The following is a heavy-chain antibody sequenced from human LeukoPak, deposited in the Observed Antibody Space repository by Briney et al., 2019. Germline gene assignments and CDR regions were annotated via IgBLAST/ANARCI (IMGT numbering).Heavy chain of an antibody. D-gene: IGHD4-17*01. J-gene: IGHJ5*02. CDR1: GFTFSSYS. Sequence: GGSLRLSCAASGFTFSSYSMNWVRQAPGKGLEWVSSISSSSSYIYYADSVKRRFTISRDNAKNSLYLQMNSLRAEDTAVYYCARGLATVTTGYWFDPWGQGTLVTVSS. CDR3: ARGLATVTTGYWFDP. CDR2: ISSSSSYI. V-gene: IGHV3-21*01.